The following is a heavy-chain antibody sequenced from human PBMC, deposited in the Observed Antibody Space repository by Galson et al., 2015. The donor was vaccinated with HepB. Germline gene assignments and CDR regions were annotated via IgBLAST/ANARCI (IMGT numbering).Heavy chain of an antibody. J-gene: IGHJ4*02. CDR1: GFIFSKIA. V-gene: IGHV3-23*01. CDR2: ISAGGT. CDR3: VKGLFFVDY. Sequence: SLRLSCAASGFIFSKIAMNWVRQAPGKGLEWVATISAGGTDYADSVKGRFSISRDNSRNTLYLQMNGLRVEDTAVYLCVKGLFFVDYWGQGTLVAVSS. D-gene: IGHD3-16*01.